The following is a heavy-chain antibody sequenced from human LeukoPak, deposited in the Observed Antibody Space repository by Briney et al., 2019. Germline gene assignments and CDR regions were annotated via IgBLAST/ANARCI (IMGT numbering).Heavy chain of an antibody. CDR2: INPNSGGT. D-gene: IGHD2-2*01. V-gene: IGHV1-2*02. CDR1: GYTFTGYY. Sequence: ASVKVSCKASGYTFTGYYMHWVRQAPGRGLEWMGWINPNSGGTNYAQKFQGRVTMTRDTSISTAYMELSRLRSDDTAVYYCTTPVVYCSSTSCYDRFDPWGQGTLVTVSS. CDR3: TTPVVYCSSTSCYDRFDP. J-gene: IGHJ5*02.